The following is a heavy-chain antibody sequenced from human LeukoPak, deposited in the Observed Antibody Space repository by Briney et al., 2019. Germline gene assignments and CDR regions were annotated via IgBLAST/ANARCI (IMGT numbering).Heavy chain of an antibody. J-gene: IGHJ4*02. Sequence: SETLSLTCTVSGGSISSSSYYWGWIRQPPGKGLEWIGSIYYSGSTYYNPSLKSRVTISVDTSKNQFSLKLSSVTAADTAVYYCARDDSSSWYTYFDYWGQGTPVTVSS. CDR2: IYYSGST. V-gene: IGHV4-39*01. D-gene: IGHD6-13*01. CDR3: ARDDSSSWYTYFDY. CDR1: GGSISSSSYY.